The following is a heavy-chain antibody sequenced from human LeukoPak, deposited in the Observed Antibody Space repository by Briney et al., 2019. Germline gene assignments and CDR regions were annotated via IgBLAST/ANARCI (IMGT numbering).Heavy chain of an antibody. D-gene: IGHD3-22*01. Sequence: GASVKVSCKSSGYTFTGYYMHWVRQAPGQGLEWMGWINPNSGGTNYAQKFKGRVTMTRDTSISTAYMELSRLRSDDTAVYYCARDPGGYYADYWGQGTLVTVSS. CDR1: GYTFTGYY. V-gene: IGHV1-2*02. CDR3: ARDPGGYYADY. J-gene: IGHJ4*02. CDR2: INPNSGGT.